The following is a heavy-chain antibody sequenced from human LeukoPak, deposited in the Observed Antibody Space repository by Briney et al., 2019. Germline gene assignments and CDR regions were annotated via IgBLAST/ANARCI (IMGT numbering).Heavy chain of an antibody. D-gene: IGHD2/OR15-2a*01. J-gene: IGHJ6*03. CDR1: GFTFSDYS. V-gene: IGHV3-11*01. CDR3: ARAPTVYFYYMDH. Sequence: GGSLTLPREASGFTFSDYSMTWIRQAPGKGLEWVSYISSSSTIDYGDSVKGRFTISRDNAKNSLYLQMNSLRGEDTAVYYCARAPTVYFYYMDHWGKGTTVTVSS. CDR2: ISSSSTI.